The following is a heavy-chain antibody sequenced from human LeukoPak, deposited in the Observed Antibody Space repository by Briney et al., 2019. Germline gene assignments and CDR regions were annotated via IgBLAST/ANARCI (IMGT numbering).Heavy chain of an antibody. J-gene: IGHJ6*03. CDR3: ARVLLGATTINYYYYYMDV. V-gene: IGHV3-21*01. Sequence: PGESLRLSCAASGFSFSSYSMNWVRQAPGKGLEWVSSITSRSSYINYADSATGRFTISRDNAKNSVYLQMNSLRAEDTAVYYCARVLLGATTINYYYYYMDVWGKGTTVTVSS. D-gene: IGHD1-26*01. CDR1: GFSFSSYS. CDR2: ITSRSSYI.